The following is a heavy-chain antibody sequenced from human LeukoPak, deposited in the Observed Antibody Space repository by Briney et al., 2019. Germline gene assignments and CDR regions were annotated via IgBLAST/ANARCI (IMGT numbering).Heavy chain of an antibody. Sequence: GGSLRLSCAASGFTFSSYWMHWVRQAPGNGLVWVSRINSDGSSTSYADSVKGRFTIPRDNAKNTLYLQMNSLRAEDTAVYYCARDRGAYCSGGSCYSRNWFDPWGQGTLVTVSS. V-gene: IGHV3-74*01. CDR2: INSDGSST. CDR3: ARDRGAYCSGGSCYSRNWFDP. J-gene: IGHJ5*02. CDR1: GFTFSSYW. D-gene: IGHD2-15*01.